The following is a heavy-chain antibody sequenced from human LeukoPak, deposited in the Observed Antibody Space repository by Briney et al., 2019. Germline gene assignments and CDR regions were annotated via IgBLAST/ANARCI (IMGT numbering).Heavy chain of an antibody. CDR1: GGSISSGGYS. CDR3: ARGGGFYYYYYMDV. V-gene: IGHV4-30-4*07. D-gene: IGHD2-15*01. J-gene: IGHJ6*03. Sequence: SQTLSLTCAVSGGSISSGGYSWNWIRQPPGKGLEWIGYIYNSGSTNYNPSLKSRVTISADTSKNQFSLKLSSVTAADTAVYYCARGGGFYYYYYMDVWGKGTTVTVSS. CDR2: IYNSGST.